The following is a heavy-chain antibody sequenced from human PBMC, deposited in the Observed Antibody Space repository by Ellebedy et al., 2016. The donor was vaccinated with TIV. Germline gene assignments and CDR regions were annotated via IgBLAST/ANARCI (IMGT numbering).Heavy chain of an antibody. V-gene: IGHV5-51*01. CDR1: GYSFANYW. Sequence: GESLKISCKGSGYSFANYWIGWVRQMPGKGLEWVGIIYPGDSDTTHSPSFQGQVTISADKSISTAYLQWSSLKASDTATYYCARHLTGASSGMDVWGQGTTVTVSS. J-gene: IGHJ6*02. D-gene: IGHD7-27*01. CDR3: ARHLTGASSGMDV. CDR2: IYPGDSDT.